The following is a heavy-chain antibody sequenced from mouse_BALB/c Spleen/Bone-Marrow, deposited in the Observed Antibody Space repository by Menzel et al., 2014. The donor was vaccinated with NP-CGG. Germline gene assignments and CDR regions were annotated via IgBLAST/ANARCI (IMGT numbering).Heavy chain of an antibody. CDR1: GYAFTNYL. CDR2: INPGSGGT. Sequence: AXVVRPGTSVKVSCKASGYAFTNYLIEWVKQRPGQGLEWIGVINPGSGGTNYNEKFKGKATLTADKSSSTAYMQFSSLTSDDSAVYFCARLRRGGFYTMDYWGQGTSVTVSS. V-gene: IGHV1-54*01. D-gene: IGHD2-12*01. J-gene: IGHJ4*01. CDR3: ARLRRGGFYTMDY.